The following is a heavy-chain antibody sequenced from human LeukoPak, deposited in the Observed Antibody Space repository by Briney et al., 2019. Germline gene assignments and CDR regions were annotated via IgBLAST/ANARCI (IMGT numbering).Heavy chain of an antibody. CDR1: GFTFSSYG. J-gene: IGHJ4*02. V-gene: IGHV3-30*02. D-gene: IGHD6-6*01. CDR3: AKTPPLRQAEFVHDY. Sequence: GGSLRLSCAASGFTFSSYGMHWVRQAPGKGLGWVAFIRYDGSNKYYADSVKGRFTISRDNSKNTLYLQMNSLRAEDTAVYYCAKTPPLRQAEFVHDYWGQGTLVTVSS. CDR2: IRYDGSNK.